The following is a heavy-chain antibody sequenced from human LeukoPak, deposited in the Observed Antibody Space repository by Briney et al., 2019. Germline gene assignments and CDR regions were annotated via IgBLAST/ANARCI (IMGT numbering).Heavy chain of an antibody. CDR2: IYYSGST. CDR3: ARRAWGDPRVYYFDY. V-gene: IGHV4-59*08. J-gene: IGHJ4*02. D-gene: IGHD2-21*02. Sequence: PSETLSLTCTVSGGSISSYYWSWIRQPPGKGLEWIGYIYYSGSTNYNPSLKSRVTISVDTSKNQFSLKLSSVTAADTAVYYCARRAWGDPRVYYFDYWGQGTLVTVSS. CDR1: GGSISSYY.